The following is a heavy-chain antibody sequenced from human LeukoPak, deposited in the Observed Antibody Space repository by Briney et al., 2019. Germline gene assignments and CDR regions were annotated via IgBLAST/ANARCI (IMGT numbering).Heavy chain of an antibody. J-gene: IGHJ4*02. D-gene: IGHD3-10*01. CDR2: MQPDGGAK. V-gene: IGHV3-7*03. Sequence: PGGSLRLSCVASGSTFSSYWMSWVRQAPGKGLEWVANMQPDGGAKYYVDSVKGRFTISRDNAKNSLYLQMNSLRAEDTAVYYCARETPYGSLTFDYWGQGTRVTVSS. CDR1: GSTFSSYW. CDR3: ARETPYGSLTFDY.